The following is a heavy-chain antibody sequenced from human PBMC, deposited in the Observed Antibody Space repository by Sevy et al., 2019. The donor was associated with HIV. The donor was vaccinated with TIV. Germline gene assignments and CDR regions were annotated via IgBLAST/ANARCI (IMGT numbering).Heavy chain of an antibody. D-gene: IGHD2-2*01. Sequence: GGSLRLSCAASGFTVSSNYMSWVRQAPGKGLEWVSVIYSGGSTYYADSVKGRFTISRDNSKNTLYLQMNSLRAEDTAVYYCARDCSSTSCPGSDAFDIWGQGTMVIVSS. CDR2: IYSGGST. V-gene: IGHV3-66*02. CDR1: GFTVSSNY. J-gene: IGHJ3*02. CDR3: ARDCSSTSCPGSDAFDI.